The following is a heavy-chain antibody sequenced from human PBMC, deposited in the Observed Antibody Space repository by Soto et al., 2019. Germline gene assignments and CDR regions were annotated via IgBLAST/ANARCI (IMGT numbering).Heavy chain of an antibody. J-gene: IGHJ4*02. D-gene: IGHD2-2*01. Sequence: ASVKVSCKASGYTFTSYGIIWVRQAPGQGLEWLGWISAYNGNTNYAQKLQGRVTMTTDTSTNTAYMELRSLRSDDTAVYYCERDLRYYAKQFEYWGQGTLVTVSS. CDR1: GYTFTSYG. CDR3: ERDLRYYAKQFEY. CDR2: ISAYNGNT. V-gene: IGHV1-18*04.